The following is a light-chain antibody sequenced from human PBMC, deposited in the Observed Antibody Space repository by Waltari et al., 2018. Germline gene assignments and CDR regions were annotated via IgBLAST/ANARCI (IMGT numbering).Light chain of an antibody. V-gene: IGLV2-14*01. CDR1: SSDVGGYNY. CDR3: SSYTSSSVV. CDR2: DVS. Sequence: QSALTQPASVSGSPGQPITISCTGTSSDVGGYNYVSWYQQHPGKAPKLMIYDVSKRPSGVSNRFSGSKSGNTASLTISGLQAEDEADYYCSSYTSSSVVFGGGTKLTVL. J-gene: IGLJ2*01.